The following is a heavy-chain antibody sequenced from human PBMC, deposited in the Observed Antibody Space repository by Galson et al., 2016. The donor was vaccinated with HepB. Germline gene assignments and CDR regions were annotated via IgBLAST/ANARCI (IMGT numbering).Heavy chain of an antibody. CDR1: GFMLNSYG. CDR2: ICGYNGNT. V-gene: IGHV1-18*01. J-gene: IGHJ4*02. D-gene: IGHD1-26*01. Sequence: SVKVSCKASGFMLNSYGITWLRQAPGQGLEWKGWICGYNGNTKYAQNFQDRVTMTTDTSTDTAYMELRSLRSDDTAIYYCTREGAKNWWEIRDNYWGQGTLVTVSS. CDR3: TREGAKNWWEIRDNY.